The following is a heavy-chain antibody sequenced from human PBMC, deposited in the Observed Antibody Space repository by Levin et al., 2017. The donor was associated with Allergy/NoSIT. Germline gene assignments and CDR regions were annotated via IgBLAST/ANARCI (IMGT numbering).Heavy chain of an antibody. CDR3: ARHRSAWHTNLNWFDP. V-gene: IGHV4-39*01. Sequence: SETLSLTCTVSGGSVSSRSYYWGWIRQPPGKGLEWIGTIFYSGSTYYNPSLKSRVTISVDTSKNQFSLKLSSVTAADAAVYYCARHRSAWHTNLNWFDPWGQGTLVTVSS. D-gene: IGHD3-3*01. CDR2: IFYSGST. J-gene: IGHJ5*02. CDR1: GGSVSSRSYY.